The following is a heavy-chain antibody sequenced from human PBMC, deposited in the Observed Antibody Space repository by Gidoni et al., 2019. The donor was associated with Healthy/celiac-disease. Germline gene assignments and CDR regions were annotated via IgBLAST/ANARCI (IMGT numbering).Heavy chain of an antibody. V-gene: IGHV4-34*01. D-gene: IGHD2-15*01. CDR2: INHSGST. CDR1: GGSFSGHY. CDR3: ARGRGRGGYCSGGSGHPPHFDY. J-gene: IGHJ4*02. Sequence: QVQLQQWGAGLLKPSETLSLICVVYGGSFSGHYWSWIRQPTEKGLEWIGEINHSGSTNYNPSHKSRVTISVDTSKNQFTLKLSSMTAADTAVYYCARGRGRGGYCSGGSGHPPHFDYWGQGTLVTVSS.